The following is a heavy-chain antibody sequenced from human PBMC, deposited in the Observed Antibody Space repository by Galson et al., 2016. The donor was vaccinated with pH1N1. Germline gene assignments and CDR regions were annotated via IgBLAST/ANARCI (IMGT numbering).Heavy chain of an antibody. D-gene: IGHD3-3*01. CDR1: GGSFSDYY. CDR3: ARESLEWLIISGHRVELNWFDS. J-gene: IGHJ5*01. V-gene: IGHV4-59*08. CDR2: VSGTGTT. Sequence: SETLSLTCTVYGGSFSDYYWSWIRQPPGKGLEWIGRVSGTGTTNYNPSLKSRVTISIETSKNQFSLKMASVTAADTAVYFCARESLEWLIISGHRVELNWFDSWGQGTLVTVSS.